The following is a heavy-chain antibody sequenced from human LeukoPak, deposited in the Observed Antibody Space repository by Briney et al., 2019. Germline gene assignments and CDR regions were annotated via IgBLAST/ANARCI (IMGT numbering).Heavy chain of an antibody. V-gene: IGHV3-74*01. CDR3: ARDNNYGSDY. CDR2: ITITGSTT. J-gene: IGHJ4*02. CDR1: GFTFSNYW. Sequence: GGSLRLSCAASGFTFSNYWMHWVRQAPGKGLVWVSRITITGSTTNYADSVKGRLTISRDNAKNTLYLQMNSLRADDTAVYYCARDNNYGSDYWGQGTLVTVSS. D-gene: IGHD3-10*01.